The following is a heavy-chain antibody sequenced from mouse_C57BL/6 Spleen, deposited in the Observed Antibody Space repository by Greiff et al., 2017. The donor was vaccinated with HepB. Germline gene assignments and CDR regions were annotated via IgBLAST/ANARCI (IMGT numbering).Heavy chain of an antibody. D-gene: IGHD1-1*01. CDR1: GYTFTHYW. V-gene: IGHV1-63*01. CDR2: IYPGGGYT. Sequence: QVQLQQSGAELVRPGTSVKMSCKASGYTFTHYWIGWAKQRPGHGLEWIGDIYPGGGYTNYNEKFKGKATLTADKSSSTAYMQFSSLTSEDSAIYDCARSGPLFTPFDYWGQGTTLTVSS. CDR3: ARSGPLFTPFDY. J-gene: IGHJ2*01.